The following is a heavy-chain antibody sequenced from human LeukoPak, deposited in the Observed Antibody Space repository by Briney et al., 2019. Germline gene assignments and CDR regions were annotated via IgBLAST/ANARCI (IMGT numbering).Heavy chain of an antibody. CDR1: GGSISSYY. CDR2: IYYSGST. J-gene: IGHJ5*02. CDR3: ARLGWDSGSYENWFDP. V-gene: IGHV4-59*08. Sequence: PSGTLSLTCTVSGGSISSYYWSWIRQPPGKGLEWIGYIYYSGSTNYNPSLKSRVTISVDTSKNQFSLKLSSVTAADTAVYYCARLGWDSGSYENWFDPWGQGTLVTVSS. D-gene: IGHD1-26*01.